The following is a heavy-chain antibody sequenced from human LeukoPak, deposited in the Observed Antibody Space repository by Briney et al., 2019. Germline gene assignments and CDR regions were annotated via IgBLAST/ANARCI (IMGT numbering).Heavy chain of an antibody. CDR1: GGSVSTNTYY. D-gene: IGHD1-26*01. J-gene: IGHJ4*02. Sequence: SETLSLTCTVSGGSVSTNTYYWGWIRQPPGKGLEWIGYIYYSRSTNYNPSLKSRVTISVDTSKNQFSLKLSSVTAADTAIYYCSRESGAFCPFGYWGQGTLVIVPS. CDR2: IYYSRST. V-gene: IGHV4-61*01. CDR3: SRESGAFCPFGY.